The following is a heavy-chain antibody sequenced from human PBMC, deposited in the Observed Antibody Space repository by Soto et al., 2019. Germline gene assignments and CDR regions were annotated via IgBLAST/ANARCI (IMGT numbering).Heavy chain of an antibody. CDR1: GGSISSNY. CDR3: ARYRRAAAAGYTLDY. J-gene: IGHJ4*02. V-gene: IGHV4-59*01. Sequence: SETLSLTCTVSGGSISSNYWTWIRQPPGKGLEWIGYVYNSGSTNYNPSLKSRVTISEDTSKSQFSLKVNSMTAADTAVYYCARYRRAAAAGYTLDYWGQGILVTVSS. D-gene: IGHD6-13*01. CDR2: VYNSGST.